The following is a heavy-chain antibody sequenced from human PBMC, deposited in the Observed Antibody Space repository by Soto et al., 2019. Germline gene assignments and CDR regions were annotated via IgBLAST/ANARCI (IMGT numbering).Heavy chain of an antibody. CDR2: MNQDGGEK. D-gene: IGHD2-15*01. V-gene: IGHV3-7*01. Sequence: EPQLVESGGGLVQPGGSLKVSCAASGFTFSNYWMTWVRQTPGKGLEWVANMNQDGGEKYSADSVKGRFSISRDNAKNSLYLQMNSLRPEDTALYYCASDYHATFDFWGQGVLVTVSS. CDR3: ASDYHATFDF. J-gene: IGHJ4*02. CDR1: GFTFSNYW.